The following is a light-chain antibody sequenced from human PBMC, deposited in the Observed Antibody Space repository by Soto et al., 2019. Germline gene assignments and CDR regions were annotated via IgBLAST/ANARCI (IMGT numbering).Light chain of an antibody. CDR3: QQYNSDSRT. Sequence: DIQMTQSPSTLSASVGDRVTITCRASQSISTWLAWYQQKPGNAPKLLIFDASNLESGVPSGFSCSGSGTEFTLTIDSLQPDDFATYYCQQYNSDSRTFGQGTELDIK. CDR1: QSISTW. J-gene: IGKJ1*01. V-gene: IGKV1-5*01. CDR2: DAS.